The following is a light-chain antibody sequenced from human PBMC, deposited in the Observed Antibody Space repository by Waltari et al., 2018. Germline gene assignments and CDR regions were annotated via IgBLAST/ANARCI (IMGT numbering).Light chain of an antibody. Sequence: DIQVIQSPSSLSASVGERATITCRASQSISDYLNWFQVKPGRAPNLLIYAATGLHSGVPSRFNGSGSGAYFTLTISRLRPEDSASYCCQQNYRTPPTFGQGTKVEI. CDR2: AAT. CDR1: QSISDY. J-gene: IGKJ1*01. CDR3: QQNYRTPPT. V-gene: IGKV1-39*01.